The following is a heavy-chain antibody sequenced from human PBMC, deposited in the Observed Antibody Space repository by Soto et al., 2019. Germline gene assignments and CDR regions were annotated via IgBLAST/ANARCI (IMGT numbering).Heavy chain of an antibody. CDR1: GGSVNSDNYY. D-gene: IGHD1-26*01. CDR3: AREYSNSPEAFDS. Sequence: PSETLSLTCTVSGGSVNSDNYYWSWIRQPSGKGLEWIGYIYHTGRTNYNPSLMSRVTISLDTSRNQFSLKLSSVTAADTAVYYCAREYSNSPEAFDSWGQGALVTVSS. V-gene: IGHV4-61*01. J-gene: IGHJ4*02. CDR2: IYHTGRT.